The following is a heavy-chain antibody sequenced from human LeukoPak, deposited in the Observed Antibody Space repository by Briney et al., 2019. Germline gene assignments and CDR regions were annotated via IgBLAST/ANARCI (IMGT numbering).Heavy chain of an antibody. CDR2: ISGGGGSI. J-gene: IGHJ4*02. V-gene: IGHV3-23*01. CDR3: AKVPRGAGTSSGY. CDR1: GFTFSSYA. D-gene: IGHD3-3*01. Sequence: QSGGSLRLSCAASGFTFSSYAMSWVRQAPGKGLEWVSAISGGGGSIYYADSVKGRFTISRDKSKNTLYLQMNSLRAEDTAVYYCAKVPRGAGTSSGYWGQGTLVTVSS.